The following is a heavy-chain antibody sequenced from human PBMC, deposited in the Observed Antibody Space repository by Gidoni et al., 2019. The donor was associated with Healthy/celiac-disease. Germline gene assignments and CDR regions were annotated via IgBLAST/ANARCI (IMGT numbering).Heavy chain of an antibody. V-gene: IGHV6-1*01. CDR1: GDSVSSNSAA. D-gene: IGHD3-3*01. Sequence: QVQLQQSGPGLVKPSQTLSLTCAISGDSVSSNSAAWNWIRQSPSRGLEWLGRTYYRSKWYNDYAVSVKSRITINPDTSKNQFSLQLNSVTPEDTAVYYCAREETIEWLLYRRPPSALDYWGQGTLVTVSS. CDR3: AREETIEWLLYRRPPSALDY. CDR2: TYYRSKWYN. J-gene: IGHJ4*02.